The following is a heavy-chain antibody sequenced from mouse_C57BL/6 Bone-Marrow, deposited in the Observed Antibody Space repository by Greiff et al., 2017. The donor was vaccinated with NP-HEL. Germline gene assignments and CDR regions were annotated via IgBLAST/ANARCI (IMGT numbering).Heavy chain of an antibody. Sequence: EVKVEESGGGLVQPGGSMKLSCVASGFTFSNYWMQWVRQSPEQGLEWVAHLSLTSDNYASHYAESVKGRFTISRDDSKSSFYLQMNNLMTEHTGIDYGTDYYSNYYAIYYWGQGTSVTVSA. D-gene: IGHD2-5*01. CDR3: TDYYSNYYAIYY. CDR1: GFTFSNYW. CDR2: LSLTSDNYAS. V-gene: IGHV6-3*01. J-gene: IGHJ4*01.